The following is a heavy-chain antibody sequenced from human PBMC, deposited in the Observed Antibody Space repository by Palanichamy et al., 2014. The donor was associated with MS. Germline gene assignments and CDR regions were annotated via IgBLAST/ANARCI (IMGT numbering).Heavy chain of an antibody. Sequence: EVQLVESGGGLVQPGGSLRLSCAASGFTFSSYAMHWVRQAPGKGLEYVSAISSNGGSTYYANSVKGRFTISRDNSKNTLYLQMGSPRAEDMAVYYCARVLVGATEHGAFDIWGQGTMVTVFS. J-gene: IGHJ3*02. CDR2: ISSNGGST. V-gene: IGHV3-64*01. D-gene: IGHD1-26*01. CDR3: ARVLVGATEHGAFDI. CDR1: GFTFSSYA.